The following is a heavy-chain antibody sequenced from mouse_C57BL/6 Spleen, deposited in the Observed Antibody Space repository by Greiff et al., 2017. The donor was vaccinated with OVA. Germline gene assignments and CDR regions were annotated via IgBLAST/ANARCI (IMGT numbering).Heavy chain of an antibody. CDR2: IDPANGNT. CDR1: GFNIKNTY. D-gene: IGHD2-4*01. V-gene: IGHV14-3*01. J-gene: IGHJ1*03. Sequence: VHVKQSVAELVRPGASVKLSCTASGFNIKNTYMHWVKQRPEQGLEWIGRIDPANGNTKYAPKFQGKATITADTSSNTAYLQLSSLTSEDTAIYYCARTFYYDYDDGSYWYFDVWGTGTTVTVSS. CDR3: ARTFYYDYDDGSYWYFDV.